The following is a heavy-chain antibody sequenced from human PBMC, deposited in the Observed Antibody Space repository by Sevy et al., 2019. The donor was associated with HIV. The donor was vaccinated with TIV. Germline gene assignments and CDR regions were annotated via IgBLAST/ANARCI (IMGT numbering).Heavy chain of an antibody. J-gene: IGHJ6*02. V-gene: IGHV4-39*01. CDR1: GGSISSSSYY. Sequence: SETLSLTCTVSGGSISSSSYYWGWIRQPPGKGLEWIGSIYYSGSTYYTPSLKSRVTISVDTSKNQFSLRLSSVTAAETAVYYCARRQGFLEANYYYGMDVWGQGTTVTVSS. CDR2: IYYSGST. CDR3: ARRQGFLEANYYYGMDV. D-gene: IGHD3-3*01.